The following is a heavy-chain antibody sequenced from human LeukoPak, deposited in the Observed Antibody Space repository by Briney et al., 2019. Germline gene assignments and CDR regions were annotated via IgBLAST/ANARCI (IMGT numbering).Heavy chain of an antibody. V-gene: IGHV4-4*07. CDR1: GGSISSYY. D-gene: IGHD6-13*01. Sequence: PSETLSLTCTVSGGSISSYYWSWIRQPAGKGLEWIGRIYTSGSTNYNPSLKSRVTMSVDTSKNQFSLKLSSVTAADTAVYYCARDRAGRATAGNTYYFDYWGQGTLATVSS. CDR3: ARDRAGRATAGNTYYFDY. CDR2: IYTSGST. J-gene: IGHJ4*02.